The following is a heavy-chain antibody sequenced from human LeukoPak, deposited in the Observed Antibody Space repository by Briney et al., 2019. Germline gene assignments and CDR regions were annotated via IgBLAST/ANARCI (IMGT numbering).Heavy chain of an antibody. V-gene: IGHV3-49*03. CDR1: GFTFGDYA. CDR2: IRSKAYGGTT. J-gene: IGHJ4*02. CDR3: TRDSSSWYVDTPFDY. D-gene: IGHD6-13*01. Sequence: GGSLRLSCTASGFTFGDYAMSWFRQAPGKGLEWVGFIRSKAYGGTTEYAASVKGRFTISRDDSKSIAYLQMNSLKTEDTAVYYCTRDSSSWYVDTPFDYWGQGTLVTVSS.